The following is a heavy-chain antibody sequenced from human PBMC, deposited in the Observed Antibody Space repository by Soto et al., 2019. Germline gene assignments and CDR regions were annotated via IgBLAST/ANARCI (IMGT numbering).Heavy chain of an antibody. J-gene: IGHJ5*02. V-gene: IGHV5-51*06. Sequence: GESLKISCQVSGYRFTDYWIAWVRQIPGKGLEWMGMFYPGDSDSRYNPSFQGQVTLSADRSITTAYVQWNSLKASDSAIYYCARFGGPGLSHNWFDAWGQGTLVTVSS. CDR3: ARFGGPGLSHNWFDA. CDR1: GYRFTDYW. CDR2: FYPGDSDS. D-gene: IGHD3-3*01.